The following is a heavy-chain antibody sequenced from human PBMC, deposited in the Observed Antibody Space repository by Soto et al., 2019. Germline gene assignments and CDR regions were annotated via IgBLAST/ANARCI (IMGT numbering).Heavy chain of an antibody. V-gene: IGHV3-15*07. Sequence: EVQLVESGGGLVKPGGSLRLSCAAPGFTFSSAWINWVRQAPGKGREWVAGIKSKTDGGKTDFAAPGKGRFAISRDDSEDVVYLQMNSLKTEDTAVYCCTTDSLFTRILVRFAFWGHGTLVTVSS. CDR3: TTDSLFTRILVRFAF. D-gene: IGHD3-22*01. J-gene: IGHJ4*01. CDR2: IKSKTDGGKT. CDR1: GFTFSSAW.